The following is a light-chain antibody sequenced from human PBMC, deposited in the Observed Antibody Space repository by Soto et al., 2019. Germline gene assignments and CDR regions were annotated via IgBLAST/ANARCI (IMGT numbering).Light chain of an antibody. CDR1: QSIISY. CDR2: AAS. CDR3: QQSYTTPLA. Sequence: DIQMTQSPSSLSASVGDRVTITCRASQSIISYLNWYQQKPGKAPKLLIYAASSLQSGVPSRFSGSGSGTVFTLTISSLKPEDFATYYCQQSYTTPLASGGGTKVEIK. V-gene: IGKV1-39*01. J-gene: IGKJ4*01.